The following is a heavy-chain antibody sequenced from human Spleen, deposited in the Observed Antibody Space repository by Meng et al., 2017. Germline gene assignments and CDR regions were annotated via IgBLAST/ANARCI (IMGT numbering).Heavy chain of an antibody. CDR3: AGERISTGFHEIDY. J-gene: IGHJ4*02. D-gene: IGHD3-22*01. V-gene: IGHV4-39*07. CDR2: IYYAGTT. Sequence: HPQLQESRPGLVNPSYTPPLPCTVSVHSIRSRSSLWAWIRQPPGKGLEWIGSIYYAGTTYYGPSLKSRVTISVDTSKNQFSLKLSSVTAADTAVYYCAGERISTGFHEIDYWGQGTLVTVSS. CDR1: VHSIRSRSSL.